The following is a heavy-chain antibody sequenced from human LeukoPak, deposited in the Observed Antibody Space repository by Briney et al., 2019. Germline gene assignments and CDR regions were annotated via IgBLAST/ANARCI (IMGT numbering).Heavy chain of an antibody. J-gene: IGHJ3*02. V-gene: IGHV3-30-3*01. Sequence: GGSLRLSCVASGFTFSSYNMHWVRQAPGKGLEWVSVISYDGSNKYYADSVKGRSTISRDNSKNTLYLQVNSLRPEDTAVYYCGRDTVGYGGAFDIWGQGTMVTVSS. CDR3: GRDTVGYGGAFDI. CDR1: GFTFSSYN. CDR2: ISYDGSNK. D-gene: IGHD5-18*01.